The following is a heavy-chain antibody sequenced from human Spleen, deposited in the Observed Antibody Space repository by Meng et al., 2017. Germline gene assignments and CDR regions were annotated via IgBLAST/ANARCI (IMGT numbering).Heavy chain of an antibody. D-gene: IGHD2-21*02. Sequence: SETLSLTCAVSGYSITGSYNWGWNRQSPGKGLEWIGSLYQGGSTYYNPSLKSRFTMLADTSKNQFSLKLTSVTAADTAVYYCAGGAVVTLIFYHAMDVWGQGTTVTVSS. V-gene: IGHV4-38-2*01. CDR1: GYSITGSYN. CDR3: AGGAVVTLIFYHAMDV. J-gene: IGHJ6*02. CDR2: LYQGGST.